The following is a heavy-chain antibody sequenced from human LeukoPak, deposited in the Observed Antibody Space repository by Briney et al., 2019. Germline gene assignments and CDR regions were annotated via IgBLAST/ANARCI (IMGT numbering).Heavy chain of an antibody. V-gene: IGHV4-31*03. CDR1: GGSISSGGYY. Sequence: SETLSLTCTVSGGSISSGGYYWSWIRQHPGKGLGWIGYIYYSGGTYYNPSLKSRVTISVDTSKNQFSLKLSSVTAADTAVYYCARGYSSGWSWDYWGQGTLVTVSS. J-gene: IGHJ4*02. CDR2: IYYSGGT. D-gene: IGHD6-19*01. CDR3: ARGYSSGWSWDY.